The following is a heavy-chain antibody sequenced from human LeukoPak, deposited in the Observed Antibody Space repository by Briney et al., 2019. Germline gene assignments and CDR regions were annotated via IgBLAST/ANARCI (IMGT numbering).Heavy chain of an antibody. V-gene: IGHV3-15*01. CDR1: GLTLSNVW. J-gene: IGHJ4*02. D-gene: IGHD3-22*01. Sequence: GGSLRLSCAVSGLTLSNVWMSWVRQASGKGLEWVGRIKSKTAGGTTDFAAPVKGRFTISRDDSKNTLYLQMNSLTSEDTAVYYCTQGSGQYYDYWGQGTLVTVSS. CDR3: TQGSGQYYDY. CDR2: IKSKTAGGTT.